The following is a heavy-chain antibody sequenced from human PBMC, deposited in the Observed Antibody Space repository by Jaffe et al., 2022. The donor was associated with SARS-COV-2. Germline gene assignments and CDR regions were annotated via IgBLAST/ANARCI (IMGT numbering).Heavy chain of an antibody. CDR1: GGSISSYY. Sequence: QVQLQESGPGLVKPSETLSLTCTVSGGSISSYYWSWIRQPPGKGLEWIGYIYYSGSTNYNPSLKSRVTISVDTSKNQFSLKLSSVTAADTAVYYCARDLYDSSGYYRGAFDIWGQGTMVTVSS. CDR2: IYYSGST. J-gene: IGHJ3*02. D-gene: IGHD3-22*01. V-gene: IGHV4-59*01. CDR3: ARDLYDSSGYYRGAFDI.